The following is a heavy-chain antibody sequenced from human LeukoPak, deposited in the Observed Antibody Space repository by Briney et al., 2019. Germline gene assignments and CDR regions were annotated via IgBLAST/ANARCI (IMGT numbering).Heavy chain of an antibody. Sequence: SGGSLRLSCAASGFTVSSNYMSWVRQAPGKGLEWVSAISGSGGSTYYADSVKGRFTISRDNSKNTLYLQMNSLRAEDTAVYYCAKDLRTGLVVIGFDYWGQGTLVTVSS. CDR3: AKDLRTGLVVIGFDY. V-gene: IGHV3-23*01. CDR2: ISGSGGST. CDR1: GFTVSSNY. J-gene: IGHJ4*02. D-gene: IGHD3-22*01.